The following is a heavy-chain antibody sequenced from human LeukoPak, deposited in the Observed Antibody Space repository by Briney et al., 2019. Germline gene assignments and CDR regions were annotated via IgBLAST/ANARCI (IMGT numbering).Heavy chain of an antibody. Sequence: GGSLRLSCAASGFTFDDYAMHWVRQAPGKGLEWVSLISGEGGSTYYADSVKGRFTISRDNSKNSLYLQMNSLRTEDTALYYCAKGTKHIVVVTAINGWYFDLWGRGTLVTVSS. J-gene: IGHJ2*01. CDR2: ISGEGGST. CDR3: AKGTKHIVVVTAINGWYFDL. D-gene: IGHD2-21*02. CDR1: GFTFDDYA. V-gene: IGHV3-43*02.